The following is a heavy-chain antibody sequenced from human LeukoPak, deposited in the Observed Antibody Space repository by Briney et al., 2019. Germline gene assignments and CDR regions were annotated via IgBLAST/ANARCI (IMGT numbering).Heavy chain of an antibody. CDR2: IIPIFGTA. CDR1: GGTFSSYA. CDR3: ARGTKGGIVGATGAFDI. V-gene: IGHV1-69*05. D-gene: IGHD1-26*01. Sequence: ASVKVSCKASGGTFSSYAISWVRQAPGQGLEWMGRIIPIFGTANSAQKFQGRVTITTDESTSTAYMELSSLRSEDTAVYYCARGTKGGIVGATGAFDIWGQGTMVTVSS. J-gene: IGHJ3*02.